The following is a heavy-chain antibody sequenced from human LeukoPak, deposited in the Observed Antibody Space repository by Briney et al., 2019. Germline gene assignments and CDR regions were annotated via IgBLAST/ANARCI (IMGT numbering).Heavy chain of an antibody. CDR2: IYSSGST. V-gene: IGHV4-59*01. Sequence: SESLSLTCTVSAGSISSYYWSWIRQPPRKVLEWVGYIYSSGSTNYNPFLKSRVTISVDTSKNQFSLKLSSVTAADTAVYYCARDKGYYDSSGYSSYYYYYGMDVWGQGTTVTVSS. CDR1: AGSISSYY. J-gene: IGHJ6*02. D-gene: IGHD3-22*01. CDR3: ARDKGYYDSSGYSSYYYYYGMDV.